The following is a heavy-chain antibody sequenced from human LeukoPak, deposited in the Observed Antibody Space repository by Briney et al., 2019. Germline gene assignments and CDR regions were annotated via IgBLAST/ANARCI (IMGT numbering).Heavy chain of an antibody. CDR3: ARGPSGYHNT. Sequence: GGSLRLSCEASGFTFSTYEMNWVRQTPGKGLEWVSCIGSSGSTIYYADSVKGRFTISRDNGKNSLYLQMNSLRAEDTAVYYCARGPSGYHNTGGQGTLVTVSS. V-gene: IGHV3-48*03. CDR1: GFTFSTYE. CDR2: IGSSGSTI. J-gene: IGHJ4*02. D-gene: IGHD5-12*01.